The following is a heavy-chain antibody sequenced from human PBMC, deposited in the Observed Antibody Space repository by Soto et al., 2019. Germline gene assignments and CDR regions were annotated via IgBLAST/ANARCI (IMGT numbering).Heavy chain of an antibody. CDR1: GFTFSNYS. CDR2: IVGSGGST. Sequence: ESLRLYCTASGFTFSNYSWTWVRQAPGKGLEWVAAIVGSGGSTYDADSVKGRFTISRDNSESTLFLQMNNLRAEDAAVYYCPKFGASLPAASGLGMDVCGQRTTVSVSS. D-gene: IGHD2-2*01. CDR3: PKFGASLPAASGLGMDV. J-gene: IGHJ6*02. V-gene: IGHV3-23*01.